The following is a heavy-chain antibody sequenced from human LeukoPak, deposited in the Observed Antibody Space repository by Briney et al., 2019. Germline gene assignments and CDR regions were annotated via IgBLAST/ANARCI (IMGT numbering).Heavy chain of an antibody. V-gene: IGHV3-48*01. Sequence: PGGSLRLSCAASGFTFSSYSMNWVRQAPGKGLEWVSYISSSSSPIYYADSVKGRFTVSRDNAKNSLYLQMNSLRVADTAVYYCARDHHRRHYDSQARDTFDIWGQGTMVTVSS. D-gene: IGHD3-22*01. CDR1: GFTFSSYS. CDR2: ISSSSSPI. J-gene: IGHJ3*02. CDR3: ARDHHRRHYDSQARDTFDI.